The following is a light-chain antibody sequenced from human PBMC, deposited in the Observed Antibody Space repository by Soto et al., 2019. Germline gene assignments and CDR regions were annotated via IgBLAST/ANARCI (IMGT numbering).Light chain of an antibody. CDR2: EVS. CDR1: SSDDGGYNY. V-gene: IGLV2-8*01. CDR3: SSYVVRNTYV. Sequence: SALTELPSASGCPGPAVTISCPVTSSDDGGYNYVSGGQRHPGKAPRLMSYEVSKRPSGVRDRFSGSKSGNTASLTVSGLQAEDEADYYCSSYVVRNTYVFGTGTKVTVL. J-gene: IGLJ1*01.